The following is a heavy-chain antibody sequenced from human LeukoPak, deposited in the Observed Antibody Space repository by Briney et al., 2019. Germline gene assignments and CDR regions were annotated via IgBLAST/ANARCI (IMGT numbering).Heavy chain of an antibody. CDR3: ARDKQLDWAHYYYYYMDV. V-gene: IGHV1-2*02. CDR2: INPNSGCT. D-gene: IGHD1-1*01. Sequence: ASVKVSCKSSGYTFTSHDINWVRQASGQGLEWMRWINPNSGCTNYAQKFQGRVTMTSDTSISTTYVELSRLTSDDTAVYYCARDKQLDWAHYYYYYMDVWGKGTTVTVSS. J-gene: IGHJ6*03. CDR1: GYTFTSHD.